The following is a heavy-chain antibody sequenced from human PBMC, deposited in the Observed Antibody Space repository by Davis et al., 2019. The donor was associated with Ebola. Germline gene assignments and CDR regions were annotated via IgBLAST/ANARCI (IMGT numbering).Heavy chain of an antibody. CDR3: AEGGTNNFLGAN. J-gene: IGHJ4*02. CDR2: VIPVFDTA. Sequence: SVKVSCKASGGTFSSYTITWVRQAPGQGLEWMGWVIPVFDTATYAHNFQDRVTITADESRITAYLELSSLRAEDTAVFYCAEGGTNNFLGANWGQGTLVTVSS. D-gene: IGHD1-1*01. V-gene: IGHV1-69*13. CDR1: GGTFSSYT.